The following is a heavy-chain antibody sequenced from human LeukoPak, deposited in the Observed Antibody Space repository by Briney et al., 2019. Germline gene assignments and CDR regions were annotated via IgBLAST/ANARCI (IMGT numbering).Heavy chain of an antibody. CDR3: ARVLVGGYGGVGDY. V-gene: IGHV1-46*01. D-gene: IGHD6-19*01. J-gene: IGHJ4*02. CDR1: GYTFTTHY. Sequence: ASVKVSCKASGYTFTTHYMRWVRQAPGQGLEWMGIINPSGGSTSYAQKFQGRVTMTRDTSASTVYMDLSNLRFEDTAVYYCARVLVGGYGGVGDYWGQGTLVTVSS. CDR2: INPSGGST.